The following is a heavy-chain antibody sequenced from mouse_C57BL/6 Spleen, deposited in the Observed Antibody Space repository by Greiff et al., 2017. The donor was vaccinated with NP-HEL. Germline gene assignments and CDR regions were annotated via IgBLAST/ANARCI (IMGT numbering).Heavy chain of an antibody. CDR3: ARSYDYDGGYAMDY. CDR1: GYAFSSSW. J-gene: IGHJ4*01. Sequence: QVQLQQSGPELVKPGASVKISCKASGYAFSSSWMNWVKQRPGKGLEWIGRIYPGDGDTNYNGKFKGKATLTADKSSSTAYMQLSSLTSEDSAVYCCARSYDYDGGYAMDYWGQGTSVTVSS. CDR2: IYPGDGDT. V-gene: IGHV1-82*01. D-gene: IGHD2-4*01.